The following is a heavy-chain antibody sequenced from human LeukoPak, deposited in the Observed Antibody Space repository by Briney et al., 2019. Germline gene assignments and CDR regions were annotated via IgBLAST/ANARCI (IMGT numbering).Heavy chain of an antibody. J-gene: IGHJ5*02. CDR3: ARQTGRFDP. Sequence: KPSETLSLTCTVSGGPLNSHYWAWIRQPPGKGLEWIGYIYYNGNTNYNPSLNSRVTISVDTSKNQFSLRLISVTAADTAVYYCARQTGRFDPWGQGTLVTVSS. CDR1: GGPLNSHY. V-gene: IGHV4-59*11. CDR2: IYYNGNT.